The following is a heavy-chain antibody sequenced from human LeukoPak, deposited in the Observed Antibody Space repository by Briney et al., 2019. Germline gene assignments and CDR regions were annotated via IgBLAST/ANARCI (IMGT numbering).Heavy chain of an antibody. CDR3: ARHETYYYGSGSYLSYYYYYMDV. CDR1: GYSFTSYW. Sequence: GESLKISCKGSGYSFTSYWIGWVRQMPGKGLEWMGIIYPGDSDTRYRPSFQGQVTISADKSISTAYLQWSSLKASDTAMSYCARHETYYYGSGSYLSYYYYYMDVWGKGTTVTVSS. V-gene: IGHV5-51*01. D-gene: IGHD3-10*01. J-gene: IGHJ6*03. CDR2: IYPGDSDT.